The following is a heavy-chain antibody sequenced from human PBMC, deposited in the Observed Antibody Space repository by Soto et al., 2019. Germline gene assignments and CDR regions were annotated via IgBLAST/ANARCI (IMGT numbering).Heavy chain of an antibody. D-gene: IGHD6-19*01. V-gene: IGHV3-33*03. CDR2: IWYDGNNK. CDR1: GFTFSNYG. Sequence: GGSLRLSCAASGFTFSNYGMHWVRQAPGKGLEWVAVIWYDGNNKYYADSVKGRFTISRDNAKNSLYLQMNSLRAEDTAVYYCASWQWLVRGDYWGQGTLVTVSS. J-gene: IGHJ4*02. CDR3: ASWQWLVRGDY.